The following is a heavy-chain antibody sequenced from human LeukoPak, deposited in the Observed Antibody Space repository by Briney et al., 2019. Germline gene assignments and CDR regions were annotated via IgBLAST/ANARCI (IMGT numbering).Heavy chain of an antibody. CDR3: AREWELDY. CDR2: ISYGGSNK. Sequence: GRSLRLSCAASGFTFSSYAMHWVRQAPGKGLEWVAVISYGGSNKYYADSVKGRFTISRDNSKNTLYLQMNSLRAEDTAVYYCAREWELDYWGQGTLVTVSS. V-gene: IGHV3-30-3*01. J-gene: IGHJ4*02. CDR1: GFTFSSYA. D-gene: IGHD1-26*01.